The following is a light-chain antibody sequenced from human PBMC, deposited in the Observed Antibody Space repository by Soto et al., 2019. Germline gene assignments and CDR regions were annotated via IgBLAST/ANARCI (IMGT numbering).Light chain of an antibody. CDR2: EVT. CDR3: NSYTSPYTPV. Sequence: QSALTQPAAVAGSPGQWHTISCTGTSSDVGAYNYVSCYLHHQGGAPKLVIYEVTNRPSGVSHRFYGSKSGNTASLIIPGLQAEDEVEYYCNSYTSPYTPVSGTGKKVTVL. V-gene: IGLV2-14*01. CDR1: SSDVGAYNY. J-gene: IGLJ1*01.